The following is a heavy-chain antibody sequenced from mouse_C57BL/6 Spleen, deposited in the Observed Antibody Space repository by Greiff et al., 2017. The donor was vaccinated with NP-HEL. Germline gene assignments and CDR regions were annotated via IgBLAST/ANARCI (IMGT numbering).Heavy chain of an antibody. CDR1: GFTFSDYG. V-gene: IGHV5-17*01. CDR2: ISSGSSTI. CDR3: ARGGGFAY. J-gene: IGHJ3*01. Sequence: EVKLMESGGGLVKPGGSLKLSCAASGFTFSDYGMHWVRQAPEKGLEWVAYISSGSSTIYYADTVKGRFTISRDNAKNTLFLQMTSLRSEDKAMYYCARGGGFAYWGQGTLVTVSA.